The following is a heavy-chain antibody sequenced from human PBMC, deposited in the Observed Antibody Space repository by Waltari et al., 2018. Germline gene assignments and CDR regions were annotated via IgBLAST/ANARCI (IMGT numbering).Heavy chain of an antibody. CDR1: GGSFSGYY. Sequence: QVQLQQWGAGLLKPSETLSLTCAVYGGSFSGYYWSWIRQPPGKGLEWIGEINHSGSTNYNPSRKSRVTISVDTSKNQFSLKLSSVTAADTAVYYCARLMPPLKGRRYFQHWGQGTLVTVSS. CDR3: ARLMPPLKGRRYFQH. V-gene: IGHV4-34*01. CDR2: INHSGST. J-gene: IGHJ1*01. D-gene: IGHD2-8*01.